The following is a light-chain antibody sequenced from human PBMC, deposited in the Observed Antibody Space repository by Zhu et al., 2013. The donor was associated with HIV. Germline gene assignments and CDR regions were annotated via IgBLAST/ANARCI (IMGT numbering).Light chain of an antibody. J-gene: IGKJ2*01. CDR2: DAV. CDR3: QQYDNWPT. V-gene: IGKV3-15*01. CDR1: QSVSSN. Sequence: EIVLTQSPATLSVSPGERATLSCRASQSVSSNLAWYQQKPGQAPRLLIYDAVKRATGIPARFSGSGSGTEFTLTISSLQSEDFALYYCQQYDNWPTFGQGTKLEIK.